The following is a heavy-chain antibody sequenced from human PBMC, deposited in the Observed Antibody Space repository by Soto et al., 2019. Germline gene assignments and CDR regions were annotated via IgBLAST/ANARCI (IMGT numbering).Heavy chain of an antibody. CDR1: GGSISSGGYY. D-gene: IGHD3-16*01. J-gene: IGHJ4*02. CDR3: AREEGGGAHDY. Sequence: QVHLQESGPGLVKPSQTLSLTCTVSGGSISSGGYYWSWIRQHPGKGLEWIGYIYYTGSTYYNPSRKSRVTISVDTSKNQFSLKLSSVTAADTAVYYCAREEGGGAHDYWGQGTLVTVSS. V-gene: IGHV4-31*03. CDR2: IYYTGST.